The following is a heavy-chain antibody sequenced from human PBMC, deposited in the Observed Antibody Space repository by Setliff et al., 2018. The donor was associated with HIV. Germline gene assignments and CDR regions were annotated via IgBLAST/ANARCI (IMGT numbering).Heavy chain of an antibody. V-gene: IGHV3-30*04. Sequence: PGGSLRLSCVASGFTFSIYNMHWVRQIPGKGLEWVAFIAYDGSNKFYADSVKGRFTISRDNSKNTLYLQMNSLRAEDTAVYYCAREYCGGDGSCYPTFDWGQGTLVTVSS. CDR2: IAYDGSNK. CDR3: AREYCGGDGSCYPTFD. D-gene: IGHD2-21*02. CDR1: GFTFSIYN. J-gene: IGHJ4*02.